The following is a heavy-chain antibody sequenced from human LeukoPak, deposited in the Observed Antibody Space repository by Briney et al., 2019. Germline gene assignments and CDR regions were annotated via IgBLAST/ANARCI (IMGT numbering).Heavy chain of an antibody. V-gene: IGHV1-69*06. J-gene: IGHJ4*02. CDR1: GGTFSSYA. D-gene: IGHD6-19*01. Sequence: SVKASCKASGGTFSSYAISWVRQAPGQGLEWMGGIIPIFGTANYAQKFQGRVTITADKSTSTAYMELSSLGSEDTAVYHCARGRLVAGYYFDYWGQGTLVTVSS. CDR3: ARGRLVAGYYFDY. CDR2: IIPIFGTA.